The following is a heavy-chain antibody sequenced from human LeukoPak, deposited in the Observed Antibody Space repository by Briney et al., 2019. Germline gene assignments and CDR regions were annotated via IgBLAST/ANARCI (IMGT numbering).Heavy chain of an antibody. CDR2: LAVGGST. D-gene: IGHD2-15*01. CDR3: ARGGNSGGSLRSPFDI. V-gene: IGHV3-53*01. Sequence: GGSLRLSCAASALSVSGNYMSWVRQPPGKGPEWVSVLAVGGSTYYADSVKGRFTISRDKSKNTLYLQINSLRAEDTAVYYCARGGNSGGSLRSPFDIGGRGTMVTVSS. J-gene: IGHJ3*02. CDR1: ALSVSGNY.